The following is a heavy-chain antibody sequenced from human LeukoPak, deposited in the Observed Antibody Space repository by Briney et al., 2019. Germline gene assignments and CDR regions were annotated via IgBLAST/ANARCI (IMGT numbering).Heavy chain of an antibody. Sequence: GGSLRLSCAVSGFTFSTYGMHWVRQAPGKGLEWVAVIWSDGSNKFYADSVKDRFTISRDNSKNTLFLQMNSLRAEDTALYSCARDRGGSKYFDSWGQGTLVTVSS. J-gene: IGHJ4*02. CDR3: ARDRGGSKYFDS. CDR2: IWSDGSNK. D-gene: IGHD3-10*01. CDR1: GFTFSTYG. V-gene: IGHV3-33*01.